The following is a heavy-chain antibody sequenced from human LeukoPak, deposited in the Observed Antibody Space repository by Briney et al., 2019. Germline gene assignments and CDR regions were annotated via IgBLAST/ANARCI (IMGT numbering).Heavy chain of an antibody. J-gene: IGHJ6*03. CDR3: ARDPYSGNYGAYYYYYYMDV. CDR2: ITSSSSYI. D-gene: IGHD1-26*01. CDR1: GFTFTSYN. V-gene: IGHV3-21*06. Sequence: GGSLRLSCAASGFTFTSYNMNWVRQAPGKGLEWVSSITSSSSYIYYADSVKGRFTISRDNAKNSLYLQMDSLRVEDTAVYYCARDPYSGNYGAYYYYYYMDVWGKGTTVTISS.